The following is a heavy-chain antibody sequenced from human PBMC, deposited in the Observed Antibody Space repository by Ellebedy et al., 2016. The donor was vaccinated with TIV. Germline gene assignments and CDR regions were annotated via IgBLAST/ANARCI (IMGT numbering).Heavy chain of an antibody. J-gene: IGHJ4*02. Sequence: SGPTLVKPTETLTLTCTVSGFSLSNARMGVSWIRQPPGKALEWLARIDWDDDKYYSTSLKTRLTISKDTSKNQVVLTMTNMDPVDTATYYCARISGSYWDYWGQGTLVTVSS. CDR2: IDWDDDK. D-gene: IGHD6-25*01. CDR3: ARISGSYWDY. V-gene: IGHV2-70*11. CDR1: GFSLSNARMG.